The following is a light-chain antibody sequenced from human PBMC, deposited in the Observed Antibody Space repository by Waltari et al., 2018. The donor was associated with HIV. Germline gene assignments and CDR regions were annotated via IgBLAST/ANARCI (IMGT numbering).Light chain of an antibody. CDR2: MFS. CDR3: MQGSLFPYT. V-gene: IGKV2-24*01. J-gene: IGKJ2*01. CDR1: QSLGHCDGETY. Sequence: DVVRTQTISSSPGTLGQAASIAWRSSQSLGHCDGETYLRWLQQRRGQPPRLLIYMFSNRFSGVPDRFSGSGAGTEFTLRISRVEAEDVGIYYCMQGSLFPYTFGQGSKLEIK.